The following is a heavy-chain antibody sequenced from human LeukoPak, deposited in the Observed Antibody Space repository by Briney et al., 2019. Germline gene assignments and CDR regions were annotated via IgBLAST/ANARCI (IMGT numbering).Heavy chain of an antibody. CDR3: ARDLMGIAYRGAFYY. Sequence: GGSLRLSCTASGFTFSDYGMSWVRQAPGKGLEWVGFIRSKAYGGTTEYAASVKGRFTISRDDSKSIAYLQMNSPRAEDTAVYYCARDLMGIAYRGAFYYWGQGTLVTVSS. D-gene: IGHD6-13*01. CDR1: GFTFSDYG. V-gene: IGHV3-49*04. CDR2: IRSKAYGGTT. J-gene: IGHJ4*02.